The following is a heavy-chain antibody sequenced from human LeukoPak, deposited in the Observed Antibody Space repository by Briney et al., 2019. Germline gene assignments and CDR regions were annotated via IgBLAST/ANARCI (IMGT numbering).Heavy chain of an antibody. Sequence: SVSLSLTCTVSGDSIIRDYWSWCRQRPGKGLEWIGYIHDTGFPLSNPSPRSRVTIPVDPSQTHFSLKLNSVTAAATAVYFCTRHAPSPYSGNHAYWGQGTLVTVSS. CDR3: TRHAPSPYSGNHAY. V-gene: IGHV4-59*08. CDR2: IHDTGFP. D-gene: IGHD1-14*01. J-gene: IGHJ4*02. CDR1: GDSIIRDY.